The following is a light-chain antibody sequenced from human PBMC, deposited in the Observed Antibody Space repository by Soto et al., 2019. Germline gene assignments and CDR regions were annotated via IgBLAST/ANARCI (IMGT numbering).Light chain of an antibody. V-gene: IGKV3-15*01. J-gene: IGKJ2*01. CDR1: QSVSNN. CDR3: QQYDNWPYT. CDR2: GAS. Sequence: EIVMTHSPATLSVSPGERATLSCRASQSVSNNLALYQQKPGQAPRLLIYGASTRATAIPARFSGSGSGTDFTLTISRLQSEDFAVYFCQQYDNWPYTFGQGTKLEIK.